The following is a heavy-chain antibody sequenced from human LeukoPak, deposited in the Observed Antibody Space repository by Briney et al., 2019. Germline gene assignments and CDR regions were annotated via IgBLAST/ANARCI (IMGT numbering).Heavy chain of an antibody. Sequence: GGSLRLSCAASGFTFSSYAMSWVRQAPGKGLEWVSAISGSGGNTYFADSVKGRFTISRDNSKNTLYLQMNSLRAEDTALYYCARDGDTVLTRGYYYYMDVWGKGTTVTVSS. CDR3: ARDGDTVLTRGYYYYMDV. V-gene: IGHV3-23*01. J-gene: IGHJ6*03. D-gene: IGHD4-23*01. CDR1: GFTFSSYA. CDR2: ISGSGGNT.